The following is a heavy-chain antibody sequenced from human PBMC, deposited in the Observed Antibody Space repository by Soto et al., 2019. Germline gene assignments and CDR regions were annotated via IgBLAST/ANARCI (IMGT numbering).Heavy chain of an antibody. Sequence: GGSLRLSCAASGFTFSDAWMNWVRQAPGKGLEWVGRIKSKTDGGTTDYAAPVKGRFTISRDDSKNTLYLQMNSLKTEDTAVYYCTYYDILTGPKDYWGQGTLVTVSS. CDR3: TYYDILTGPKDY. V-gene: IGHV3-15*07. D-gene: IGHD3-9*01. CDR1: GFTFSDAW. CDR2: IKSKTDGGTT. J-gene: IGHJ4*02.